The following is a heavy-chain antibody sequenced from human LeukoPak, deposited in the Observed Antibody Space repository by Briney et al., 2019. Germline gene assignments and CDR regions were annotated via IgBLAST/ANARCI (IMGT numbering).Heavy chain of an antibody. CDR1: GFTFDDYA. J-gene: IGHJ4*02. Sequence: PGRSLRLSCAASGFTFDDYAMHWVRQAPGKGLEWVSGISWNSGRINYADSVKGRFTISRDNAKNSLYLQMNSLRAEDTAVYYCARTYSSSWYCYFDYWGQGTLVTVSS. CDR3: ARTYSSSWYCYFDY. CDR2: ISWNSGRI. V-gene: IGHV3-9*01. D-gene: IGHD6-13*01.